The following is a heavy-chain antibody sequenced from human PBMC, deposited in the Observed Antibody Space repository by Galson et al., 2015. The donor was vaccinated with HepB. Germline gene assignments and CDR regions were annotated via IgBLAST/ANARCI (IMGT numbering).Heavy chain of an antibody. J-gene: IGHJ5*02. V-gene: IGHV3-48*02. CDR2: ISASTETI. CDR3: ASLGAALTKFDP. CDR1: GFTFSSYS. Sequence: SLRLSCAVSGFTFSSYSMNWVRQAPGKGLEWLSFISASTETIHYAQSVNGRFTISRDNAKNSLYLQMNNLRDEDTAVYYCASLGAALTKFDPWGQGTLVTVSS. D-gene: IGHD4/OR15-4a*01.